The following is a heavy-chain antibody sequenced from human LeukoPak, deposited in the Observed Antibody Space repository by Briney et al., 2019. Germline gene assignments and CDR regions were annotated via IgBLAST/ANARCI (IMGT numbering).Heavy chain of an antibody. J-gene: IGHJ4*02. CDR2: IYHSEAT. CDR3: ARVQGSAFDY. Sequence: PSETLSLTCTVSGDSISSGGNYWSWMRQHSGKGLEWIGHIYHSEATYYNPSLKSRLSISADTSKNQLSLKLRSVTAADTAVYYCARVQGSAFDYWGQGTPVTVTS. V-gene: IGHV4-31*03. CDR1: GDSISSGGNY.